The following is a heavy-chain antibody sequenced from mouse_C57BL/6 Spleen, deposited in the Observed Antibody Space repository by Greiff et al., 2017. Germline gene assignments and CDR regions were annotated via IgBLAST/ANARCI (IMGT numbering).Heavy chain of an antibody. CDR2: INPNNGGT. CDR1: GYTFTDYY. Sequence: VQLQQSGPELVKPGASVKISCKASGYTFTDYYMNWVKQSHGKSLEWIGDINPNNGGTSYNQKFKGKATLTVDKSSSTAYMELRSLTSEDSAVYYCARRYYGSSYYFDYWGQGTTLTVSS. D-gene: IGHD1-1*01. CDR3: ARRYYGSSYYFDY. J-gene: IGHJ2*01. V-gene: IGHV1-26*01.